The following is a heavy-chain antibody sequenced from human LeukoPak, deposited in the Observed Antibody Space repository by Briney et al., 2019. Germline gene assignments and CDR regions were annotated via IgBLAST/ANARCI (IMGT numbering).Heavy chain of an antibody. CDR3: AKGNIVVVTATQPDY. J-gene: IGHJ4*02. V-gene: IGHV3-43D*03. CDR2: ISWDGDNS. Sequence: GSLRLSCAASGFTFDDFAMHWVRQTPGKGLEWVSLISWDGDNSYYADSVKGRFTISRDNSKNSLYLQMNSLRTEDTALYYCAKGNIVVVTATQPDYWGQGTLVTVSS. CDR1: GFTFDDFA. D-gene: IGHD2-21*02.